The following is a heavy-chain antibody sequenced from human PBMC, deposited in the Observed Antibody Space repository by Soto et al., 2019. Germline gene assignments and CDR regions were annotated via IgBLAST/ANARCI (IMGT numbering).Heavy chain of an antibody. CDR1: GFTFSSYG. CDR3: ARDNNYYDILTGYYSPFDY. V-gene: IGHV3-33*01. CDR2: IWYDGSNK. Sequence: GGSLRLSCAASGFTFSSYGMHWVRQAPGKGLEWVAVIWYDGSNKYYADSVKGRFTISRDNSKNTLYLQMNSLRAEDTAVYYCARDNNYYDILTGYYSPFDYWGQGTLVTVSS. D-gene: IGHD3-9*01. J-gene: IGHJ4*02.